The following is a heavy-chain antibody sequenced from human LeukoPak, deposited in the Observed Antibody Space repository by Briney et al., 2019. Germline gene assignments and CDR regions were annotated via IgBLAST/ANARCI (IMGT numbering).Heavy chain of an antibody. J-gene: IGHJ4*02. V-gene: IGHV4-39*07. CDR3: AREDSSSWYYFDY. Sequence: SETLSLTCTVSGGSISSSSYYWGWIRQPPGKGLEWIGSIYYSGSTNYNPSLKSRVTMSVDTSKNQFSLKLSSVTAADTAVYYCAREDSSSWYYFDYWGQGTLVTVSS. CDR1: GGSISSSSYY. CDR2: IYYSGST. D-gene: IGHD6-13*01.